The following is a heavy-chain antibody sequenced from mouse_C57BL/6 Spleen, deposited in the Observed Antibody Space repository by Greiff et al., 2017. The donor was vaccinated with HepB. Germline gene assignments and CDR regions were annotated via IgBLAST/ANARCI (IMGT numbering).Heavy chain of an antibody. CDR2: IYPGDGDT. CDR1: GYAFSSSW. J-gene: IGHJ2*01. CDR3: ARGGPSTMVTTRYFDY. V-gene: IGHV1-82*01. Sequence: VQLQQSGPELVKPGASVKISCKASGYAFSSSWMNWVKQRPGKGLEWIGRIYPGDGDTNYNGKFKGKATLTADKSSSTAYMQLSSLTSEDSAVYFCARGGPSTMVTTRYFDYWGQGTTLTVSS. D-gene: IGHD2-2*01.